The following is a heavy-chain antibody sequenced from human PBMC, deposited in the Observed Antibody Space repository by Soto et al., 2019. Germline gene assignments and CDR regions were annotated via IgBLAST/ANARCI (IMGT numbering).Heavy chain of an antibody. J-gene: IGHJ5*02. CDR2: IYLGGSI. Sequence: SETLSLTCSVSGGSISSGYWTWIRHPPGKRLEWIGYIYLGGSINYNPSLKSRVIISVDTAKNQFSLSLSSVTAADTAVYYCTVAYYDIEGCILVPWGQGTSVTVSS. CDR1: GGSISSGY. D-gene: IGHD3-9*01. CDR3: TVAYYDIEGCILVP. V-gene: IGHV4-59*01.